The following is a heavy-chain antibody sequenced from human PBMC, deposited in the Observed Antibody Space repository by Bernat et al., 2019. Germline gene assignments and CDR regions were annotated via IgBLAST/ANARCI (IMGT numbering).Heavy chain of an antibody. CDR1: GFTFSSYW. CDR2: INSDGSST. Sequence: EVQLVESGGGLVQPGGALRLSCAAEGFTFSSYWMHWVRQAPGKGLVWVSRINSDGSSTSYADSVKGRFTISRDNAKNTLYLQMNSLRAEDKAVYYCASPKGSGWYFVDAFDIWGQVIIVTV. D-gene: IGHD6-19*01. J-gene: IGHJ3*02. V-gene: IGHV3-74*01. CDR3: ASPKGSGWYFVDAFDI.